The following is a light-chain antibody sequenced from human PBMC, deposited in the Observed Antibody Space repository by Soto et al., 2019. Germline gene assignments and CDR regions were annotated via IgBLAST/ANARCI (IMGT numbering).Light chain of an antibody. CDR2: EVR. CDR3: SSYTTYDTVV. Sequence: QPVLTQPASVSGSPGPSITISCTGTSSDIGSGYAYVSWYQQHPGKAPKVIIYEVRHRPSTVSSRFSGSRSGNTASLTISGLQAEDEAHYYCSSYTTYDTVVFGGGTKVTVL. V-gene: IGLV2-14*01. CDR1: SSDIGSGYAY. J-gene: IGLJ3*02.